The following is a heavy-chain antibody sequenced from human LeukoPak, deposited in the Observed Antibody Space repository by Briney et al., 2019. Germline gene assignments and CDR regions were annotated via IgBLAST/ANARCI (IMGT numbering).Heavy chain of an antibody. V-gene: IGHV3-9*01. CDR3: AREYSSGD. D-gene: IGHD3-22*01. CDR2: ISWNSGSI. J-gene: IGHJ4*02. Sequence: GRSLRLSCAASGFTFDDYAMHWVRQAPGKGLEWVSGISWNSGSIGYADSVKGRFTISRDNAKNSLYLQMNSLRVEDTAVYYCAREYSSGDWGQGTLVTVSS. CDR1: GFTFDDYA.